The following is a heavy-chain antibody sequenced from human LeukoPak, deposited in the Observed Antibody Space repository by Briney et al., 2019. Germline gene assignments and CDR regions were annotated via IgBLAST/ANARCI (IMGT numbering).Heavy chain of an antibody. CDR2: ISYDRSNK. Sequence: GGSLRLSCAASGFTFSSYAMHWVRQAPGKGLEWVAVISYDRSNKYYADSVKGRFTISRDNSKNTLYLQMNSLRAEDTAVYYCARRTDGAVAGFRPYNWFDPWGQGTLVTVSS. J-gene: IGHJ5*02. CDR3: ARRTDGAVAGFRPYNWFDP. CDR1: GFTFSSYA. V-gene: IGHV3-30*04. D-gene: IGHD6-19*01.